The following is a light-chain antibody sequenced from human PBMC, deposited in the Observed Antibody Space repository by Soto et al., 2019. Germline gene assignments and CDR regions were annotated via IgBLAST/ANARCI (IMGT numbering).Light chain of an antibody. V-gene: IGLV2-23*02. Sequence: QSALTQPASVSGSPGQSITISCTGTSSDVGTYNLVSWYQQHPGKAPKLMIYEVIKRPSGVSNRFSGSKSGNTASLTISGLQSEDEAAYYCCSYAGSRVYVFGTGTKLTVL. J-gene: IGLJ1*01. CDR1: SSDVGTYNL. CDR3: CSYAGSRVYV. CDR2: EVI.